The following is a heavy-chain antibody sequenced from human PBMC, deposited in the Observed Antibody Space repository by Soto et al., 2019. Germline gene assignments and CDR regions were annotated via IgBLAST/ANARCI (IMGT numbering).Heavy chain of an antibody. CDR2: ISGSGGST. CDR3: AKAGPYCSSTSCPTYGMDV. CDR1: GFTFSSYA. V-gene: IGHV3-23*01. Sequence: GGSLRLSCAASGFTFSSYAMSWVRQAPGKGLEWVSAISGSGGSTYYAASVKGRFTISRDNSKNTLYLQMNSLRAEDTAVYYCAKAGPYCSSTSCPTYGMDVWGQGTTVTVSS. D-gene: IGHD2-2*01. J-gene: IGHJ6*02.